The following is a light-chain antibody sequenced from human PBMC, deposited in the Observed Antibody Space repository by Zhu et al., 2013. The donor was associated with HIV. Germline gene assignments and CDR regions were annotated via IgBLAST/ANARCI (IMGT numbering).Light chain of an antibody. J-gene: IGLJ2*01. CDR3: QSYDSTLSGSG. CDR2: GNN. CDR1: SSNIGAGYD. V-gene: IGLV1-40*01. Sequence: QSVLTQPPSVSGAPGQRVIISCTGSSSNIGAGYDVHWYQQLPGTAPKLLIYGNNNRPSGVPDRFSGSKSGTSASLAITGLQAEDEADYYCQSYDSTLSGSGFGGGTRLTVL.